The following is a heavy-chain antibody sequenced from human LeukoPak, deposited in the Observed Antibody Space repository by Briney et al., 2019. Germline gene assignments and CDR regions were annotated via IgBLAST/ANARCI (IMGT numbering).Heavy chain of an antibody. CDR1: AFTFSTYS. V-gene: IGHV3-21*01. CDR3: AKDHYGAFY. CDR2: ISSSSLYI. J-gene: IGHJ4*02. Sequence: PGGSLRLSCAASAFTFSTYSMNWVRQAPGKGLEWVSSISSSSLYIYYADSVKGRFTISRDNSKNTLYLQMNSLRAEDTAVYYCAKDHYGAFYWGQGTLVTVSS. D-gene: IGHD4-17*01.